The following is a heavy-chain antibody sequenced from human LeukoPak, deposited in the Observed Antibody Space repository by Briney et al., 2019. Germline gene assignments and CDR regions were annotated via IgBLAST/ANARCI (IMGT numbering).Heavy chain of an antibody. CDR2: ISGSGGST. J-gene: IGHJ3*02. V-gene: IGHV3-23*01. Sequence: PGGSLRLSCAASGFTFSSYAMSWVRQAPGKGLEWVSAISGSGGSTYYADSVKGRFTISRDNSKNTLYLQMNSLRAEDTAVYYCASLPNGLDAFDIWGQGTMVTVSS. CDR3: ASLPNGLDAFDI. CDR1: GFTFSSYA.